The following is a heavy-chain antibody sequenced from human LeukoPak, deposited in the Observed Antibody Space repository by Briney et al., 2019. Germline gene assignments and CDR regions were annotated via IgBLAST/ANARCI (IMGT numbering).Heavy chain of an antibody. Sequence: PGGSLRLSCAASGFTFSSYAMHWVRQAPGKGLEYVSAISSNGGSTYYANSVKGRFTISRDNSKNTLYLQMGSLRAEDMAVYYCAAHDSSGSWGQGTLVTVSS. D-gene: IGHD3-22*01. CDR1: GFTFSSYA. V-gene: IGHV3-64*01. J-gene: IGHJ5*02. CDR2: ISSNGGST. CDR3: AAHDSSGS.